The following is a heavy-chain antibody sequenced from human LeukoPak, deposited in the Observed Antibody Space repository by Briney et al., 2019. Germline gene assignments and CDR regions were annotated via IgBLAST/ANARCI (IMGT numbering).Heavy chain of an antibody. J-gene: IGHJ4*02. D-gene: IGHD4-11*01. V-gene: IGHV4-38-2*01. Sequence: PSEPLSLTCAVSGFFISSGYYWGWIRQPPGKGLEWIASIYRNGNTFYNPSLQSRVTISVDTSRNQISLQLGSATAADTAVYYCARAYSRTPGDYYFDSWGQGTVVTVSP. CDR3: ARAYSRTPGDYYFDS. CDR2: IYRNGNT. CDR1: GFFISSGYY.